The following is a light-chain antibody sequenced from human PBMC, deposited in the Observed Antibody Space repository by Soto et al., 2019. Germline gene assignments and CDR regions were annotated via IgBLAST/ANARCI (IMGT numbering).Light chain of an antibody. Sequence: ENGLTQSPGTLSLSPGERATLSCRASQSVSSSYLTWYQQKPGQAPRLLIYGASSRATDIPDRFSGSGSGTDFTLTISRLEPEDFAVYYCQQYDSSPVTFGQGTKLEIK. CDR2: GAS. CDR1: QSVSSSY. V-gene: IGKV3-20*01. CDR3: QQYDSSPVT. J-gene: IGKJ2*01.